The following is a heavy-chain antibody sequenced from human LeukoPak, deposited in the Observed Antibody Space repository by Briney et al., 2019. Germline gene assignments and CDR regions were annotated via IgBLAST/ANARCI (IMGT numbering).Heavy chain of an antibody. CDR2: INAGNGNT. CDR3: ARDRYYYGSGSYGGEYNWFDP. D-gene: IGHD3-10*01. Sequence: ASVKVSCKASGYTFTSYAMHWVRQAPGQRLEWMGWINAGNGNTKYSQKFQGRVTITRDTSASTAYMELSSLRSEDTAVYYCARDRYYYGSGSYGGEYNWFDPWGQGTLVTVSS. CDR1: GYTFTSYA. J-gene: IGHJ5*02. V-gene: IGHV1-3*01.